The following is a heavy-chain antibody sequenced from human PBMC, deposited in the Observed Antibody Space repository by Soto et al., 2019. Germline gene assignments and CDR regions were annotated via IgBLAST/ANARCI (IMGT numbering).Heavy chain of an antibody. V-gene: IGHV3-15*01. CDR2: IKSKTDGGTT. Sequence: GGSLRLSCAASEFTFTYAWMSWVRQAPGKGLEWVGRIKSKTDGGTTDYAAPVKGRFTISRDESQNTLYLQMNSLKTEDTAVYYCTSFYYGHWGQGTLVTVSS. CDR1: EFTFTYAW. CDR3: TSFYYGH. J-gene: IGHJ4*02. D-gene: IGHD1-26*01.